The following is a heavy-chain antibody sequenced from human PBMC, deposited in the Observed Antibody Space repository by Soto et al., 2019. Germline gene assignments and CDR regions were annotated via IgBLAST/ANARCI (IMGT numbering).Heavy chain of an antibody. J-gene: IGHJ5*02. V-gene: IGHV3-7*01. CDR1: GFIFGYYW. Sequence: GGSLRLSCAASGFIFGYYWMSWGRQAPGKGLEWVASLGQDGSEKYYVDSVKGRFTIFRDNAKNSLYLEMNSLRAEDTAVYYCARAHDSGGFYNWFDPWGQGTLVTVSS. D-gene: IGHD4-17*01. CDR3: ARAHDSGGFYNWFDP. CDR2: LGQDGSEK.